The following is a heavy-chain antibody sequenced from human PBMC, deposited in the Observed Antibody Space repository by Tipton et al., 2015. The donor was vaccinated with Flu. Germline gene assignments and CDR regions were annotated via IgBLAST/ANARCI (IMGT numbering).Heavy chain of an antibody. CDR1: GDSMTSSRYY. Sequence: LSLTCSVSGDSMTSSRYYWGWIRQPPGKGLEWIGSIFHSGSTYYNPSLKSRVTISVDTSKNQFSLKLISVTAADTAVYYCARVSPGVESWFDPWGQGTLVTVSS. CDR2: IFHSGST. CDR3: ARVSPGVESWFDP. J-gene: IGHJ5*02. D-gene: IGHD3-3*01. V-gene: IGHV4-39*07.